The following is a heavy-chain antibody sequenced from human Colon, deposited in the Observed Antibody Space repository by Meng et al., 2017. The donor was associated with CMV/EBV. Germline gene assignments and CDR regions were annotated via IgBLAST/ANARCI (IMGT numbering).Heavy chain of an antibody. J-gene: IGHJ4*02. V-gene: IGHV4-4*07. CDR2: VYISGNT. D-gene: IGHD3-10*01. CDR1: GASITSYY. CDR3: ARDSNLSGLAY. Sequence: LSRASGPDLVRPPRPPSLTCPGSGASITSYYWSWIRQPAGKGLEWIGRVYISGNTNYNPSLKSRVTMSIDTSKNQLSLNIRSVTAADTAVYYCARDSNLSGLAYWGQGTLVTVSS.